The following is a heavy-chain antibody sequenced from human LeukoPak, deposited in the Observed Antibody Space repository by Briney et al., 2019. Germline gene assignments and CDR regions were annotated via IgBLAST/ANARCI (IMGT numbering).Heavy chain of an antibody. CDR1: GYSFTSYW. CDR2: IYPGDSDT. Sequence: GESLKVSCKGSGYSFTSYWIGWVRQMPGKGLEWMGIIYPGDSDTRYSPSFQGQVTISADKSISTAYLQWSSLKASDTAMYYCARKVTTVTQWFDPWGQGTLVTVSS. J-gene: IGHJ5*02. CDR3: ARKVTTVTQWFDP. V-gene: IGHV5-51*01. D-gene: IGHD4-11*01.